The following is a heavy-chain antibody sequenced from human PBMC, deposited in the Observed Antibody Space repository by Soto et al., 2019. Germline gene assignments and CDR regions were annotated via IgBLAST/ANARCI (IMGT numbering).Heavy chain of an antibody. J-gene: IGHJ4*02. CDR1: GCTFSTYS. V-gene: IGHV3-23*01. CDR3: AKDLRPDGVWDFGY. CDR2: ISQEGTT. Sequence: EVQLLESGGGLVQPGGSLRLSCAASGCTFSTYSMAWVRQAPGRGPEWVAGISQEGTTHYADYVKGRFTISRDNSRSSVYLQMMALRGEDTAVYYCAKDLRPDGVWDFGYWGQGTLVTVSS. D-gene: IGHD4-17*01.